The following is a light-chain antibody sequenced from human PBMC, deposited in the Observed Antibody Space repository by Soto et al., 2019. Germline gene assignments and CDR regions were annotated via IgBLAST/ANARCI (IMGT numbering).Light chain of an antibody. J-gene: IGKJ5*01. V-gene: IGKV3-20*01. CDR1: QSVTNSY. CDR2: GAS. CDR3: QQYSSSPPIT. Sequence: EIVLKQSPDTLSLSPGELGTLSCMASQSVTNSYLAWYQQKPGQAPRLLIYGASSRATGIPDRFSGSGSETDFTLTISRLEPEDFAVYYCQQYSSSPPITFGQGTRLEI.